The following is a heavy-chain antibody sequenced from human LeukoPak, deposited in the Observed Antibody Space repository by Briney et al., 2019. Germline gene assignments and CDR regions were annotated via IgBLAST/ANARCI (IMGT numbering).Heavy chain of an antibody. V-gene: IGHV4-59*11. Sequence: SETLSLSCTVSGGSIDSHYWSWIRQPPGKGLEWIGYIYYIGSTHYNPSLESRVTISLDTSRNQFSLKLKFVTAADTAVYYCARLPSYSSSSFDYWGQGALVTVS. D-gene: IGHD6-6*01. CDR2: IYYIGST. CDR3: ARLPSYSSSSFDY. CDR1: GGSIDSHY. J-gene: IGHJ4*02.